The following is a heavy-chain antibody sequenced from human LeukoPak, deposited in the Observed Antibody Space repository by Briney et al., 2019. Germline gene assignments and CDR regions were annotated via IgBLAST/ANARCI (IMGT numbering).Heavy chain of an antibody. J-gene: IGHJ5*02. CDR1: GGSISSSSYY. V-gene: IGHV4-39*01. CDR2: IYYSGST. D-gene: IGHD2-15*01. CDR3: ARQEVGATWFDP. Sequence: SETLSLTCTVSGGSISSSSYYWGWIRQPPGKGLEWIGSIYYSGSTYYNPSLKSRVTISVDTSKNQFSLKLSSVTAAGTAVYYCARQEVGATWFDPWGQGTLVTVSS.